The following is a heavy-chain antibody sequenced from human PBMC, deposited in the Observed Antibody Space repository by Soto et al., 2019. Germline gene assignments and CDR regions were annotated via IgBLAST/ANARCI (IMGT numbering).Heavy chain of an antibody. CDR1: GGSISSGDYY. Sequence: SETLSLTCTVSGGSISSGDYYWSWIRQPPGKGLEWIGYIYYSGSTYYNPSLKSRVTISVDTSKNQFSLKLSSVTAADTAVYYCARAYYDILTGYYWFDPWGQGTLVTVSS. V-gene: IGHV4-30-4*01. J-gene: IGHJ5*02. CDR2: IYYSGST. D-gene: IGHD3-9*01. CDR3: ARAYYDILTGYYWFDP.